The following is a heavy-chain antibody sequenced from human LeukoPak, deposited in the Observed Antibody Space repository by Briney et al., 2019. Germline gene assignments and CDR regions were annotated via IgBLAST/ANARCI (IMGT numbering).Heavy chain of an antibody. J-gene: IGHJ4*02. D-gene: IGHD6-13*01. CDR1: GGTFSSYA. CDR3: ARGAAAGEVDY. CDR2: IIPIFGTA. V-gene: IGHV1-69*06. Sequence: ASVKVSCKASGGTFSSYAISWVRQAPGQGLEWMGGIIPIFGTANYAQKFQGRVTITADKSTSTAYMELSRLRSEDTAVYYCARGAAAGEVDYWGQGTLVTVSS.